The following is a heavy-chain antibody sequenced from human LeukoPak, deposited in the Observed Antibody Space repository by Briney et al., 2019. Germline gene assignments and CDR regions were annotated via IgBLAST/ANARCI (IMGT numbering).Heavy chain of an antibody. J-gene: IGHJ4*02. CDR1: GFTFSVYG. CDR2: ISSGRSVM. CDR3: AGGVYGYNAFDY. Sequence: GGSLRLSCAASGFTFSVYGMSWVRQAPGKGLEWVSHISSGRSVMNYADSVKGRFTISRDNDKNSVYLQMNSLRDEDTAVYYCAGGVYGYNAFDYWGQGTLVSVSS. D-gene: IGHD5/OR15-5a*01. V-gene: IGHV3-48*02.